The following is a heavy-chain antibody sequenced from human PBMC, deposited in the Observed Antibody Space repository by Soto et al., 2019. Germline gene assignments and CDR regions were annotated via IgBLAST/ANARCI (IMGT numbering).Heavy chain of an antibody. Sequence: SETLSLNCTVSGGSISSTGHYWGWIRQPPGKGLERIASIYHTGSSYYIPSLKSRLAIFVDTSKNQFSLRLSSVTAADTAVYYCARHTVVPGTQPPRSDPCGQRTLVTVSS. V-gene: IGHV4-39*01. D-gene: IGHD2-2*01. J-gene: IGHJ5*02. CDR3: ARHTVVPGTQPPRSDP. CDR2: IYHTGSS. CDR1: GGSISSTGHY.